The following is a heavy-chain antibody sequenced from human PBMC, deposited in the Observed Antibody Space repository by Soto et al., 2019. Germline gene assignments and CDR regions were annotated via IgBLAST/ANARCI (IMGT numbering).Heavy chain of an antibody. CDR1: GGSISSCGYY. CDR2: IYYSGST. Sequence: SETLSLTCTVSGGSISSCGYYWSWIRQHPGKGLEWIGYIYYSGSTYYNPSLKSRVTISVDTSKNQFSLKLSSVTAADTAVYYCARAQQWLDGILQHWGQGTLVTVSS. V-gene: IGHV4-31*03. D-gene: IGHD6-19*01. J-gene: IGHJ1*01. CDR3: ARAQQWLDGILQH.